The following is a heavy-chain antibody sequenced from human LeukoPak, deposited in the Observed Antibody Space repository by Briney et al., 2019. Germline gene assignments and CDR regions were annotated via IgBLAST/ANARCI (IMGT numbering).Heavy chain of an antibody. Sequence: SETLSLTCTVSGGSISSYYWSWIRQPAGKGLEWIGRIYTSGSTNYNPSLKSRVTMSVDTSKNQFSLKLSSVTAADTAVYYCARSEEEGVWSGYYTTRGVFDYWGQGTLVTVSS. CDR1: GGSISSYY. J-gene: IGHJ4*02. CDR3: ARSEEEGVWSGYYTTRGVFDY. CDR2: IYTSGST. D-gene: IGHD3-3*01. V-gene: IGHV4-4*07.